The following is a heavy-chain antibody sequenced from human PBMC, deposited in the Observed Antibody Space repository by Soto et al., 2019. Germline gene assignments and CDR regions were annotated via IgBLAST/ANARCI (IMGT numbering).Heavy chain of an antibody. Sequence: QVQLVQSGAEVKKPGASVKVSCKASGYTFTSYGISWVRQAPGQGLEWMGWISAYNGNTNYAQKLQGRVTMTTDTSTSTAYMELRSLRSDDTAVDFCARRGGNCSGGSCYSMGWFDPWGQGTLVTVSS. V-gene: IGHV1-18*04. D-gene: IGHD2-15*01. CDR2: ISAYNGNT. CDR3: ARRGGNCSGGSCYSMGWFDP. J-gene: IGHJ5*02. CDR1: GYTFTSYG.